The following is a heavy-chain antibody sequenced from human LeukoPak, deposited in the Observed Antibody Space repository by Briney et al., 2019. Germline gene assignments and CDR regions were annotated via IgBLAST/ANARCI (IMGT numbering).Heavy chain of an antibody. D-gene: IGHD6-13*01. V-gene: IGHV4-59*11. J-gene: IGHJ4*02. CDR3: ARQIASAGTAGFDF. CDR1: GGSISSHY. CDR2: ISYSGST. Sequence: SETLSLTCTVSGGSISSHYWSWIRQPPGKGLEWIGYISYSGSTSYNPSLKSRVTILVDTSKTQFSLKLSSVTAADTAVYYCARQIASAGTAGFDFWGQGALVTVSS.